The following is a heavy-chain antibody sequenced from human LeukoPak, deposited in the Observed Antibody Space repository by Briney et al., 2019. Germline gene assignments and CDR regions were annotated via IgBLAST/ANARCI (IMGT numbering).Heavy chain of an antibody. J-gene: IGHJ4*02. V-gene: IGHV3-30*02. Sequence: GRSLRLSCAASGFTFSSYGMHWVRQAPGKGLEWVAFIRYDGSNKYYADSVKGRFTISRDNSKNTLYLQMNSLRAEDTAVYYCAKGDYYYDSSGVDYWGQGNLVTVSS. CDR1: GFTFSSYG. CDR3: AKGDYYYDSSGVDY. CDR2: IRYDGSNK. D-gene: IGHD3-22*01.